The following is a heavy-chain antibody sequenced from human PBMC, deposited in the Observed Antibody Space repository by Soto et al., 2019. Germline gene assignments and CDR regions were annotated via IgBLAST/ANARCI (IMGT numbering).Heavy chain of an antibody. CDR1: GGSISSYY. CDR2: IYYSGST. D-gene: IGHD3-10*01. J-gene: IGHJ4*02. Sequence: SETLSLTCTVSGGSISSYYWSWIRQPPGKGLEWIGYIYYSGSTNYNPSLKSRVTISVDTSKNQFSLKLSSVTAADTAVYYCARKKIYRGDFDYWGQGTLVTVYS. V-gene: IGHV4-59*01. CDR3: ARKKIYRGDFDY.